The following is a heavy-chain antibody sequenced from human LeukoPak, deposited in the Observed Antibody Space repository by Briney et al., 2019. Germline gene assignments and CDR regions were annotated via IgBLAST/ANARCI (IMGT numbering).Heavy chain of an antibody. CDR2: ISSNSTYI. Sequence: GGSLRLSCAASGFTFSTYSMNWVRQAPGKGLEGVSFISSNSTYIYYVDSVKGRFTISRDNAKNSLVLQMNSLRAEDTAVYYCARDRYINGRFGEIGHWGQGTLVIVSS. CDR1: GFTFSTYS. CDR3: ARDRYINGRFGEIGH. D-gene: IGHD3-10*01. V-gene: IGHV3-21*01. J-gene: IGHJ1*01.